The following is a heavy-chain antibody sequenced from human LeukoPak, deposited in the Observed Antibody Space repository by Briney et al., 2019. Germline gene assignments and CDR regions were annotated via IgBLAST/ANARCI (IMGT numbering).Heavy chain of an antibody. CDR1: GFTFSTYW. V-gene: IGHV3-7*01. J-gene: IGHJ4*02. D-gene: IGHD1-26*01. Sequence: GGSLRLTCAPSGFTFSTYWMAWARQAPGKGLEWVANIKGDESARHQADSVKGRFTISRDNAQNSVYLQMSSLRGEDTAVYYCARDVGGSLDFLGQGTLVTVSS. CDR2: IKGDESAR. CDR3: ARDVGGSLDF.